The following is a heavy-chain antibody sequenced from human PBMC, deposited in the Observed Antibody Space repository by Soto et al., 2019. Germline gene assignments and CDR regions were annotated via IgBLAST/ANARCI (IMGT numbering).Heavy chain of an antibody. D-gene: IGHD6-13*01. V-gene: IGHV1-18*01. J-gene: IGHJ4*02. CDR1: GYTFTSQG. CDR3: ASTYSSSWFSFDY. Sequence: GSVKGSSKASGYTFTSQGTSSVRQAPGHGLEWMGWISAYNGNTNYAQKLQGRVTMTTDTSTSTAYMELRSLRSDDTAVYYCASTYSSSWFSFDYWGQGTMVTVSS. CDR2: ISAYNGNT.